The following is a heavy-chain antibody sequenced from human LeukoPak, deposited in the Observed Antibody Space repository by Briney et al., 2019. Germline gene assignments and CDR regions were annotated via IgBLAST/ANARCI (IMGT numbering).Heavy chain of an antibody. V-gene: IGHV4-4*07. J-gene: IGHJ6*03. CDR1: GGSISSYY. Sequence: SETLSLTCTVSGGSISSYYWSWIRQPAGKGLEWIGRIYTSGSTNYNPSLKSRVTISVDKSKNQFSLKLSSVTAADTAVYYCARDSPGGVVGATDYYYMDVWGKGTTVIVSS. D-gene: IGHD1-26*01. CDR2: IYTSGST. CDR3: ARDSPGGVVGATDYYYMDV.